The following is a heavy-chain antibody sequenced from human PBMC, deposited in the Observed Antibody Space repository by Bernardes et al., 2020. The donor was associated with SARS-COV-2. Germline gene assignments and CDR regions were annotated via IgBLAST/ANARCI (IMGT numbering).Heavy chain of an antibody. Sequence: ASVKVSCKASGYAFTSYDIDWVRQATGQGLEWMGWMNPNSGTTGYAQKFQGRVTMTRNTSISTAYMELSSLRSEDTAVYYCARGPFLESPFDRYYYGMDVWGQGTTVTVSS. V-gene: IGHV1-8*01. CDR2: MNPNSGTT. D-gene: IGHD3-3*02. CDR3: ARGPFLESPFDRYYYGMDV. J-gene: IGHJ6*02. CDR1: GYAFTSYD.